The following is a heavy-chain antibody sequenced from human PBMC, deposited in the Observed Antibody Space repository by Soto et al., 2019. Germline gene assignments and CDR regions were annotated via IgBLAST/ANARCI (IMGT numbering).Heavy chain of an antibody. CDR3: AHINSSGYYNWFDP. J-gene: IGHJ5*02. CDR2: IYWDDDK. CDR1: GFSLSTSGVG. V-gene: IGHV2-5*02. Sequence: QITLKESGPTLVKPTQTLTLTCTFSGFSLSTSGVGVGWIRQPPGKALEWLALIYWDDDKRYSPSLKSRLTIXKXTXXNQVVLTMTNMDPVDTATYYCAHINSSGYYNWFDPWGQGTLVTVSS. D-gene: IGHD3-22*01.